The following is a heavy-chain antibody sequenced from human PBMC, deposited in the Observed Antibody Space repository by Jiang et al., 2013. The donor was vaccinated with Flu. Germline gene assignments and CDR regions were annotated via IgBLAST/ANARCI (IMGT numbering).Heavy chain of an antibody. D-gene: IGHD6-13*01. J-gene: IGHJ6*03. CDR1: GDSISDYY. CDR2: THTSGST. CDR3: ARGGCSSSWCYYYYMDV. V-gene: IGHV4-4*09. Sequence: SGPGLVKPSETLSLTCTVSGDSISDYYWIWIRQPPGKGLEWIGYTHTSGSTNYNPSLKSRVTILVDTSKNQISLRLSSVTAADTALYHCARGGCSSSWCYYYYMDVWGKGTTVSVSS.